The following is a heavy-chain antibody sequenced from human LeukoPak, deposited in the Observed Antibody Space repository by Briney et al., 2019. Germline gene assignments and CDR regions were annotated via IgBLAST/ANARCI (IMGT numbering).Heavy chain of an antibody. Sequence: SETLSLTCTVSGGSISSSSYYWGWIRQPPGKGLEWIGSIYYSGGTYYNPSLKSRVTISVDTSKNQFSLKLSSVTAADTAVYYCASIVVVVAAEGYWGQGTLVTVSS. CDR3: ASIVVVVAAEGY. CDR1: GGSISSSSYY. CDR2: IYYSGGT. V-gene: IGHV4-39*01. D-gene: IGHD2-15*01. J-gene: IGHJ4*02.